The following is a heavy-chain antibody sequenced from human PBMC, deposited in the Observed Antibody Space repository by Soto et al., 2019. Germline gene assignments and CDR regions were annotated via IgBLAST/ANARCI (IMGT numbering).Heavy chain of an antibody. CDR3: LEGPYIHLVASLFDF. D-gene: IGHD2-21*01. J-gene: IGHJ4*02. CDR1: GFVFGDYA. Sequence: PGGSLRLSCVASGFVFGDYAMHWVRQRPGKGLEWVSLITWEGGNTFYGDSVKGRFSISRDNRKNSLYLEMNSLRPEDTGLYYCLEGPYIHLVASLFDFWGQGTQVTVSS. V-gene: IGHV3-43D*04. CDR2: ITWEGGNT.